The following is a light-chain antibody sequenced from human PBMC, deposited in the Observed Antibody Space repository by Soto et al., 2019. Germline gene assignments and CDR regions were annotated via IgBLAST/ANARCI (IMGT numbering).Light chain of an antibody. V-gene: IGLV2-14*01. CDR1: SSDIGAYNY. CDR2: EVT. Sequence: QSVLTQPASVSGSPGQSITISCTGTSSDIGAYNYVSWYQQHSDKAPKLILYEVTNRPSGASDRFSGSKSGNAASLTISGLQAADEAAYYCSSYSTSTTPYVFGTGTKVTVL. CDR3: SSYSTSTTPYV. J-gene: IGLJ1*01.